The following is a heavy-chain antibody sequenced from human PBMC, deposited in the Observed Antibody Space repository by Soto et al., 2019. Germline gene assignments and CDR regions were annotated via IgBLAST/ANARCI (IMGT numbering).Heavy chain of an antibody. CDR1: GFTFSSFA. CDR2: ISFDGRDI. J-gene: IGHJ4*02. Sequence: QVQLVESGGGVVHPGTSLRLSCVTSGFTFSSFATDWVRQAPGKGREWVAAISFDGRDISYRESVKGRFTISRDKFKNTVYLQMNSLRPEDTAVYYCAKESLDYFDSGRFYAPAFDHWGQGTLVTVSS. V-gene: IGHV3-30*18. D-gene: IGHD3-10*01. CDR3: AKESLDYFDSGRFYAPAFDH.